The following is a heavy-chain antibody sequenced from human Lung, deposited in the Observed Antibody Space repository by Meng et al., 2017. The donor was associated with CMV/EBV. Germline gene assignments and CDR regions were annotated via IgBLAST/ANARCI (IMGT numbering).Heavy chain of an antibody. CDR3: ATRYTGQYFYWLLSPFDY. Sequence: XKLSXXASGFTFSTHSLTWVCQAPGKGLEWVANIREYASLLHYADSVKGLISVSRDNAKNSLDLQMSSLSAEDTAIYYCATRYTGQYFYWLLSPFDYWGQGXLVTVSS. CDR1: GFTFSTHS. J-gene: IGHJ4*02. CDR2: IREYASLL. V-gene: IGHV3-7*01. D-gene: IGHD3-9*01.